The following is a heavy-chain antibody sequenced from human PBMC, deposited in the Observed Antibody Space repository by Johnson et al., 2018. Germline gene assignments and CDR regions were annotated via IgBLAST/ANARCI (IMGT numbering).Heavy chain of an antibody. J-gene: IGHJ6*02. CDR1: GFTFSDYA. V-gene: IGHV3-9*01. D-gene: IGHD6-13*01. CDR2: ISWTSRNI. CDR3: AKDMWQQLVPSYGRDV. Sequence: VQLVQSGGGLVQPGRSLRLSCAASGFTFSDYAIHWVRQAPGKGLEWVSGISWTSRNIGYVDSVKGRFTISRDNAKKSMYLQMNSLRPEDTALYYCAKDMWQQLVPSYGRDVWGQGTTVTVSS.